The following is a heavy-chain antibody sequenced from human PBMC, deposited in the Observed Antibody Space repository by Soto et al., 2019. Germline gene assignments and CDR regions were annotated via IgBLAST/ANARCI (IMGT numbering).Heavy chain of an antibody. V-gene: IGHV3-48*04. J-gene: IGHJ3*02. CDR1: GFTFSSYS. D-gene: IGHD6-6*01. Sequence: GGSLRLSCAASGFTFSSYSMNWVRQAPGKGLEWVSYISSSSSTIYYADSVKGRFTISRDNAKNSLYLQMNSLRVEDTAVYYCARYRPASSSSGFTDAFDIWGQGTMVTVSS. CDR2: ISSSSSTI. CDR3: ARYRPASSSSGFTDAFDI.